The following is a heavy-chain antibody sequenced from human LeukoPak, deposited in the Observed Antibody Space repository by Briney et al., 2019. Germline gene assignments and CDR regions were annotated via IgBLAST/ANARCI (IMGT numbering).Heavy chain of an antibody. CDR3: ARLGSFCYYASENYYCAFDI. Sequence: GESLKISCKGSGYSFARYWIAWVRQMPGKGLEWMGIIYPGDSETTYSPSFQGQVTISADKSISTAYLQGSSLKASDTAIYYCARLGSFCYYASENYYCAFDIWGQGTMVSVYS. J-gene: IGHJ3*02. CDR1: GYSFARYW. D-gene: IGHD3-10*01. CDR2: IYPGDSET. V-gene: IGHV5-51*01.